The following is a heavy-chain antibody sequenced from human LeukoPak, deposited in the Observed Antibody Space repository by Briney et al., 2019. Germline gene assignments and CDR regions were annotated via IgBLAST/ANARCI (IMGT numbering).Heavy chain of an antibody. V-gene: IGHV4-59*01. CDR1: GGSISSYY. D-gene: IGHD3-22*01. J-gene: IGHJ4*02. CDR2: IYYSGST. CDR3: ARGVRSGHSSGHYHQYYFDY. Sequence: SETLSLTCTVSGGSISSYYWSWIRQPPGKGLEWIGYIYYSGSTNYNPSLKSRVTISVDASKNQFSLKLSSVTAADTAVYYCARGVRSGHSSGHYHQYYFDYWGQGTLVTVSS.